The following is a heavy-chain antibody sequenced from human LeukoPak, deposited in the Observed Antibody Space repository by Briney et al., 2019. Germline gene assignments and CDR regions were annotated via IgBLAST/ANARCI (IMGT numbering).Heavy chain of an antibody. J-gene: IGHJ4*02. Sequence: ASVKVSCKASGFTFTGYYMHWVRQAPGQGLEWMGRINPNNGGTNYAQNFQGRVTITRDTSASTAYMELSSLTSEDTAVYYCARGRWSATTASYYLDFWGQGTLVTVSS. CDR3: ARGRWSATTASYYLDF. CDR1: GFTFTGYY. D-gene: IGHD5-24*01. V-gene: IGHV1-2*06. CDR2: INPNNGGT.